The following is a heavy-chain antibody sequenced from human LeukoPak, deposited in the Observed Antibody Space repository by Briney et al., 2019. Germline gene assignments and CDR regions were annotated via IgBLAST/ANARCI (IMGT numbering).Heavy chain of an antibody. CDR1: GFTFSSYA. J-gene: IGHJ1*01. CDR3: AKEGVVVVAATESHFQH. D-gene: IGHD2-15*01. V-gene: IGHV3-23*01. CDR2: ISGSGGST. Sequence: GGSLRLSCAASGFTFSSYAMSWVRQAPGKGLEWVSAISGSGGSTYYADSVKGRFTISRDNSENTLYLQMNSLRAEDTAVYYCAKEGVVVVAATESHFQHWGQGTLVTVSS.